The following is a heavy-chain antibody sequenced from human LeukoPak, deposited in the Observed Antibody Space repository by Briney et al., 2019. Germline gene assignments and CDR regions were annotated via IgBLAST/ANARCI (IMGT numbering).Heavy chain of an antibody. CDR1: GFTFSSYS. Sequence: GGSLRLSCAASGFTFSSYSMNWVRQAPGKGLEWVSSISSSSSYIYYADSVKGRFTISRDNAKNSLYLQMNSLIAEDTDVYYCARDSVVVGKSTAMVDFDYWGQGTLVTVSS. D-gene: IGHD5-18*01. CDR2: ISSSSSYI. J-gene: IGHJ4*02. V-gene: IGHV3-21*01. CDR3: ARDSVVVGKSTAMVDFDY.